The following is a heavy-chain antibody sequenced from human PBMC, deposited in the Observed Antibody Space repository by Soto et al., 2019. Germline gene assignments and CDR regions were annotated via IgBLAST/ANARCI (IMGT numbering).Heavy chain of an antibody. CDR2: ITINGNT. CDR1: GAYISDFS. V-gene: IGHV4-4*07. Sequence: SETLSLTCRVSGAYISDFSWSWIRQPAGKGLEWIGRITINGNTQKNPSLKSRVTISVDTSKNHFSLMLTSVTAADTAVYYCARRSHIVVAPTWGQGTLVTVSS. J-gene: IGHJ4*02. CDR3: ARRSHIVVAPT. D-gene: IGHD2-21*01.